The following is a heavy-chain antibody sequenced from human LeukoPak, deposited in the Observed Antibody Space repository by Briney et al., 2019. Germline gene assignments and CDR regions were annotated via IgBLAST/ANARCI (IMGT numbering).Heavy chain of an antibody. J-gene: IGHJ4*02. CDR2: IYHSGST. CDR1: GASMSSHY. Sequence: SETLSLTCTVSGASMSSHYWTWMRQDPGTGLEWIGNIYHSGSTSYNPALESRVTISLDTSNNQFSLKLTSVTAADTAVYYCAKEGGPARPGLDSWGQGTLVTVSS. V-gene: IGHV4-59*11. D-gene: IGHD6-6*01. CDR3: AKEGGPARPGLDS.